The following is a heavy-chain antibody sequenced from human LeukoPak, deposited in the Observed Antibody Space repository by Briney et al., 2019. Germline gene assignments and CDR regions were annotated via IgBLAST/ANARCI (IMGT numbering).Heavy chain of an antibody. CDR2: ISYDGSNK. CDR3: ARKYSSGWSYAFDI. CDR1: GFTFSDYY. D-gene: IGHD6-19*01. V-gene: IGHV3-30*03. J-gene: IGHJ3*02. Sequence: GGSLRLSCAASGFTFSDYYMSWIRQAPGKGLEWVAVISYDGSNKHYADSVKGRFTISRDNSKNTLYLQMNSLRAEDTAVYYCARKYSSGWSYAFDIWGQGTMVTVSS.